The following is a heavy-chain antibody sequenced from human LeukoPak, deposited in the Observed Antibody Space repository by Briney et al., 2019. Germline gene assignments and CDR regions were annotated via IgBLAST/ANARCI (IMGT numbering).Heavy chain of an antibody. D-gene: IGHD2-21*01. CDR2: VYYTGSA. CDR1: GGSMSRSSDY. Sequence: PSETLSLTCSVSGGSMSRSSDYWAWIRQPPGKGLEWIGSVYYTGSANYNPSFRSRVTVSIDTSKNQFPLKVTSVTAADTAIYYCARSNSWPVGWFDPWGQGILVTVSS. J-gene: IGHJ5*02. CDR3: ARSNSWPVGWFDP. V-gene: IGHV4-39*01.